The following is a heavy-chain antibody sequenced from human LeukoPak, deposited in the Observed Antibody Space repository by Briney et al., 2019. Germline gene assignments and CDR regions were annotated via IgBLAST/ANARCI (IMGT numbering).Heavy chain of an antibody. CDR1: GFTFSRYG. CDR2: IWHDGSNK. V-gene: IGHV3-33*01. D-gene: IGHD2-15*01. J-gene: IGHJ6*02. CDR3: VRDPGMGIWNGMVV. Sequence: NPGGSLRLSCAASGFTFSRYGMHWVRQAPGKGLEWVAVIWHDGSNKYYADSVKGRFTISRDNSEKTLYLQMNSLRAEDTAVYYCVRDPGMGIWNGMVVWGQGTTVTVSS.